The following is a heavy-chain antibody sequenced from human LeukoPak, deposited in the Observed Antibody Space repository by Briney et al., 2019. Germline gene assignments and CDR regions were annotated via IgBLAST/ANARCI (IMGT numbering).Heavy chain of an antibody. Sequence: GRSLRLSCAASGFTFDDYAMHWVRQAPGKGLEWVSGISWNSGSIGYADSMKGRFTISRDNAKNSLYLQMNSLRAEDTALYYCATRTSKSWGQGTLVTVSS. D-gene: IGHD1-14*01. CDR2: ISWNSGSI. CDR3: ATRTSKS. J-gene: IGHJ5*02. V-gene: IGHV3-9*01. CDR1: GFTFDDYA.